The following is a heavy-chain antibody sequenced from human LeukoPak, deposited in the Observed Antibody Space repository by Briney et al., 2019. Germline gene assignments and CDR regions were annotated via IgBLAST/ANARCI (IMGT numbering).Heavy chain of an antibody. Sequence: GASVKVSRKASGYTFTSYGISWVRQAPGQGLEWMGWISAYNGNTNYAQKLQGRVTMTTDTSTSTAYMELRSLRSDDTAVYYCARDCSGGSCYSVFYYYYYMDVWGKGTTVTVSS. CDR3: ARDCSGGSCYSVFYYYYYMDV. CDR2: ISAYNGNT. J-gene: IGHJ6*03. D-gene: IGHD2-15*01. V-gene: IGHV1-18*01. CDR1: GYTFTSYG.